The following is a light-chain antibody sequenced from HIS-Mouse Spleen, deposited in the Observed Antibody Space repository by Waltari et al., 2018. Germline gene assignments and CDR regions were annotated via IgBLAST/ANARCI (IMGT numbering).Light chain of an antibody. CDR3: QQYNNWPWT. J-gene: IGKJ1*01. Sequence: EIVMTQSPATLSVSPGERATLSCRASQSVSSNLAWYQQKPGQAPRLLIYGASTRATGSPARFSGSGSGTEFTLTISSMQSEDCAVYYCQQYNNWPWTFGQGTKVEIK. CDR1: QSVSSN. V-gene: IGKV3-15*01. CDR2: GAS.